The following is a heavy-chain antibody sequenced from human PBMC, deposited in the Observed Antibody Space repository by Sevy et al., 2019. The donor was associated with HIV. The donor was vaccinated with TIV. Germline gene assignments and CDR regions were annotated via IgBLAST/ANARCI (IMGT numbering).Heavy chain of an antibody. V-gene: IGHV3-30-3*01. J-gene: IGHJ4*02. D-gene: IGHD3-16*02. CDR1: GFTFSKIA. Sequence: GGSLRPSCAASGFTFSKIAIHWVRQAPGKGLEWVSVISNDGSNKDYADSVKGRFTISRDNSKNMLYLQLNSLRVEDTAVYYCARASHMITFGGVIVVDGIDYWGQGTLVTVSS. CDR2: ISNDGSNK. CDR3: ARASHMITFGGVIVVDGIDY.